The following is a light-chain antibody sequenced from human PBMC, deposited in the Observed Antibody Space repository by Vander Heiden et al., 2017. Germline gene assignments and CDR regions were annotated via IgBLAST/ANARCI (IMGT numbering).Light chain of an antibody. V-gene: IGLV3-19*01. J-gene: IGLJ2*01. CDR3: NSRDTSGDHVV. CDR1: SLRNYY. CDR2: GNN. Sequence: SSELTQDPAVSVALGQTVRITCQGDSLRNYYASWYLQKPGQAPVLVIYGNNNRPSGIPDRVSGSSSGDTTSLTITGAQAGDEADYYCNSRDTSGDHVVFGGGTKLTVL.